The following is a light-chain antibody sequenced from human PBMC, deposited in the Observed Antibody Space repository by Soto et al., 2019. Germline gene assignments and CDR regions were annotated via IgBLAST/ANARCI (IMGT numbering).Light chain of an antibody. CDR2: DVS. CDR3: SSYTTSSTFV. V-gene: IGLV2-14*01. Sequence: QLVLAQPASVSGSPGQSITISCTGTSSDVGRYDFVSWFQQHPGKAPKLMIYDVSIRPSGVSDHFSGSKSGNTASLTISGLQAEDEADYYCSSYTTSSTFVFGTGTKLTVL. J-gene: IGLJ1*01. CDR1: SSDVGRYDF.